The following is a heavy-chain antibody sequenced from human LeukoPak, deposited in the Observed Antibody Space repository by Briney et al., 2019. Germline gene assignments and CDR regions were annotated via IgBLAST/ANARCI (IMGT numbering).Heavy chain of an antibody. CDR1: GFTFSSYG. V-gene: IGHV3-30*18. J-gene: IGHJ6*02. D-gene: IGHD1-26*01. CDR3: AKDFIVGATIYYYGMDV. CDR2: ISYDGSNK. Sequence: GGSLRLSCAASGFTFSSYGMHWVRQAPGKGLEWVAVISYDGSNKYYADSVKGRFTISRDNSKNTLYLQMNSLRAEDTAVYYCAKDFIVGATIYYYGMDVWGQGTTVTVSS.